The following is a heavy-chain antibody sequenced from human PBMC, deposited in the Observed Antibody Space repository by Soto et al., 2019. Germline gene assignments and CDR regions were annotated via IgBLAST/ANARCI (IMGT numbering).Heavy chain of an antibody. CDR2: IYYSGST. D-gene: IGHD4-17*01. J-gene: IGHJ4*02. CDR1: GGSISSYY. V-gene: IGHV4-59*01. CDR3: ARAYGDYVFDY. Sequence: QVQLQESGPGLVKPSETLSLTCTVSGGSISSYYWSWIRQPPGKGLEWIGYIYYSGSTNYNPSLKSPVTISVDTSNNQFSLKLSSVTAADTAVYYRARAYGDYVFDYWGQGTLVTVSS.